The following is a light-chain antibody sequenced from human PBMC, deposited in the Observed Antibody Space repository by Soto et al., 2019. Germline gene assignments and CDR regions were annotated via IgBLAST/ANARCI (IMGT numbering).Light chain of an antibody. CDR2: EAS. J-gene: IGKJ4*01. Sequence: DFQMTQSPSSLSASVGDRVTITCRASQDISDHLAWYQHKPGKVPKLLIYEASTLQSGVTSRFSGGGSGTDFTLTISSLQPEDVATYYCQQLNTYPLTFGGGTKVEIK. V-gene: IGKV1-27*01. CDR1: QDISDH. CDR3: QQLNTYPLT.